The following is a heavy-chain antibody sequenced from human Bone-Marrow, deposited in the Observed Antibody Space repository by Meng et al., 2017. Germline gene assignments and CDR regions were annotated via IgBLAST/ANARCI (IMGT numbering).Heavy chain of an antibody. CDR2: IYTSGST. V-gene: IGHV4-4*07. D-gene: IGHD5-18*01. CDR1: GGSISSYY. CDR3: ARGVNGYSYGTYCYNGMDF. J-gene: IGHJ6*02. Sequence: GSLRLPCTVSGGSISSYYWSWIRQPAGKGLEWIGRIYTSGSTNYNPSLKSRVTMSVDASKNQFSLRLGSVTAAATAVCYCARGVNGYSYGTYCYNGMDFWGQGTTVTVSS.